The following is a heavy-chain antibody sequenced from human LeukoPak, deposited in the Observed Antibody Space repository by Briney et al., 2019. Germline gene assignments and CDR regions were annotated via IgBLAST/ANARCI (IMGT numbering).Heavy chain of an antibody. D-gene: IGHD4-23*01. Sequence: GGSLRLSCAASGFTFSSYAMSWVRQAPGKGLEWDSAISGSGGSTYYADSVKGRFTISRDNSKNTLYLQMNSLRAEDTGVYYCAKENTITMVVTEGAFDIWSQGRMVTVSS. CDR1: GFTFSSYA. V-gene: IGHV3-23*01. CDR2: ISGSGGST. CDR3: AKENTITMVVTEGAFDI. J-gene: IGHJ3*02.